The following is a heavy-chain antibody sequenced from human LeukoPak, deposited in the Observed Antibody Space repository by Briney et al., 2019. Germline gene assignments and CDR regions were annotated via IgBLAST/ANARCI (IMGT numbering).Heavy chain of an antibody. D-gene: IGHD3-3*01. Sequence: GGSLRLSCAASGFTFSSYSMNWVRQAPGRGLEWVSYIISSSNTIYYADSVKGRFTISRDNAKNSLYLQMNSLRAEDTAVYYCARDHSHDFWSGYYAYWGQGTLVTVSS. CDR2: IISSSNTI. CDR3: ARDHSHDFWSGYYAY. J-gene: IGHJ4*02. CDR1: GFTFSSYS. V-gene: IGHV3-48*01.